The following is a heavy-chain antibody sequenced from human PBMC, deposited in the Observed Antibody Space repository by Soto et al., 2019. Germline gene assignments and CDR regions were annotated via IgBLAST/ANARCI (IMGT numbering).Heavy chain of an antibody. CDR1: GYSFPTYW. D-gene: IGHD3-9*01. J-gene: IGHJ5*02. V-gene: IGHV5-51*01. Sequence: PGESLKISCSTSGYSFPTYWISWVRQRPGKGLEWMGAVYPGDSDTKYSPSFQGHVTISADKSISTAYLQWSSLKASDTAMYYCARQNYDILTGYNWFDPWGQGTLVTVSS. CDR2: VYPGDSDT. CDR3: ARQNYDILTGYNWFDP.